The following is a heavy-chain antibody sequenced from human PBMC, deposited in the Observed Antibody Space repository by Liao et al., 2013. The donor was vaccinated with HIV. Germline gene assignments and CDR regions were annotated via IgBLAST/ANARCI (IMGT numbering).Heavy chain of an antibody. Sequence: QVDLRQWGGGLLRPSETLSLTCAVYSGSFNGYYWSWIRQSPGKGLEWIGEINHSGSANYNPSLKSRVTMSVDTSKNQISLKLRSVTAADTAVYYCSTDPSGVAFHIWGQGTKVTVXS. V-gene: IGHV4-34*01. J-gene: IGHJ3*02. CDR1: SGSFNGYY. CDR3: STDPSGVAFHI. D-gene: IGHD1-26*01. CDR2: INHSGSA.